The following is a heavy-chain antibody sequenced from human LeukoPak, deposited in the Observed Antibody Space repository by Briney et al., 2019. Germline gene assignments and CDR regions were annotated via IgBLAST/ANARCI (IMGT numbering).Heavy chain of an antibody. D-gene: IGHD3-3*01. CDR3: AREPLWSGFINWFDP. CDR1: GGSFSGYY. V-gene: IGHV4-34*01. CDR2: INHSGST. J-gene: IGHJ5*02. Sequence: KPSETLSLTCAVYGGSFSGYYWSWIRQPPGKGLEWIGEINHSGSTNYNPSLKSRVTISVDTSKNQFSLKLSSVTAADTAVYYCAREPLWSGFINWFDPWGQGTLVTVSS.